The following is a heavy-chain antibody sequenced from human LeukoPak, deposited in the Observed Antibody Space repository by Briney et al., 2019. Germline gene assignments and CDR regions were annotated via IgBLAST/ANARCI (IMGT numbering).Heavy chain of an antibody. CDR3: ARDGVSR. J-gene: IGHJ4*02. CDR1: GFTFSSYS. D-gene: IGHD3-16*01. Sequence: GGSLRLSCAASGFTFSSYSMNWVRQAPGKGLEWVANIKQDGSEKYYVDSVKGRFTISRDNAKNSLYLQMNSLRAEDTAVYYCARDGVSRWGQGTLVTVSS. V-gene: IGHV3-7*01. CDR2: IKQDGSEK.